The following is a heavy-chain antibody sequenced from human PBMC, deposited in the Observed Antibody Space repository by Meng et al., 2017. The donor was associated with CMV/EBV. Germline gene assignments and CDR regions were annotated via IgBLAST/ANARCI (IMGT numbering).Heavy chain of an antibody. Sequence: KASGGTCSSYAISWVRQAPGQGLEGMGGIIPIFGTANDAQKFQGRVTITTDESTSTAYMELSSLRSEDTAVYYCATPSAGYSSSWYDYWGQGTLVTVSS. J-gene: IGHJ4*02. CDR1: GGTCSSYA. V-gene: IGHV1-69*05. CDR2: IIPIFGTA. D-gene: IGHD6-13*01. CDR3: ATPSAGYSSSWYDY.